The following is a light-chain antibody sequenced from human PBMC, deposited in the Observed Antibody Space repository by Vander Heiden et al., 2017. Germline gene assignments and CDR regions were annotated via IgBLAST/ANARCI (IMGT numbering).Light chain of an antibody. CDR2: GAS. V-gene: IGKV3-15*01. J-gene: IGKJ1*01. CDR3: QQYNNWWT. CDR1: QSVSSN. Sequence: EIVMTQPPATLSVSPGERATLPCRASQSVSSNLAWYQQKPGQAPRLLIYGASTRATGIPARFSGSGSGTEFTLTISSLQSVDFAVYYCQQYNNWWTFGQGTKVEIK.